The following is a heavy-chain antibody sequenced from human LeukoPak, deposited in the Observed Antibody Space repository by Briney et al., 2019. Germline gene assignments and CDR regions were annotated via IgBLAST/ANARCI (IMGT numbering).Heavy chain of an antibody. CDR1: GGSISSSSYY. CDR2: IYYSGST. CDR3: ASVKPPYDSSAYYHY. D-gene: IGHD3-22*01. V-gene: IGHV4-39*07. J-gene: IGHJ4*02. Sequence: PSETLSLTCTVSGGSISSSSYYWGWIRQPPGKGLEWIGSIYYSGSTYYNPTLKSRVTISIDTSKNQFSLKLSSVTAADTAVYYCASVKPPYDSSAYYHYWGQGTLVTVSS.